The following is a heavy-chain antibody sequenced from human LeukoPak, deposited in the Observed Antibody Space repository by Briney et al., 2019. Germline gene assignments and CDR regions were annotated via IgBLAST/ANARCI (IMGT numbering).Heavy chain of an antibody. CDR2: ISSSSSYI. V-gene: IGHV3-21*01. CDR3: ARDSGYDILTGDYAPFDY. D-gene: IGHD3-9*01. CDR1: GFTFSSYS. Sequence: GGSLRLSCAASGFTFSSYSMNWVRQAPGKGLEWVSSISSSSSYIYYADSVKGRFTISRDNAKNSLYLQMNSLRAEDTAVYYCARDSGYDILTGDYAPFDYWGQGTLVTVSS. J-gene: IGHJ4*02.